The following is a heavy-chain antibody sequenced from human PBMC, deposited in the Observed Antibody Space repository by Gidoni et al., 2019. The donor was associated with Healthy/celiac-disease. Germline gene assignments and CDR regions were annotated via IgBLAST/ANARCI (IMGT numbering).Heavy chain of an antibody. Sequence: EVQLVESGGGLVQPGGSLRLSCAASGFTFSSYAMSWVRQAPGKGLEWVSAISGSGGSTYYADSVKGRFTISRDNSKNTLYLQMNSLRAEDTAVYYCANDVITGTTEAIAFDIWGQGTMVTVSS. CDR1: GFTFSSYA. V-gene: IGHV3-23*04. J-gene: IGHJ3*02. CDR2: ISGSGGST. CDR3: ANDVITGTTEAIAFDI. D-gene: IGHD1-20*01.